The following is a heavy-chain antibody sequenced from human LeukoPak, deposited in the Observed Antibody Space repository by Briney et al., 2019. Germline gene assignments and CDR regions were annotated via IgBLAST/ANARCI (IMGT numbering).Heavy chain of an antibody. V-gene: IGHV3-64*01. CDR3: ARGPVVTAIRGPEARRAFDI. CDR1: GFTFSSYA. Sequence: GGSLRLSCAASGFTFSSYAMHWVRQAPGKGLEYVSAISSNGGSTYYANSVKGRFTISRDNSKNTLYLQMGSLRAEDMAVYYCARGPVVTAIRGPEARRAFDIWGQGTMVTVSS. D-gene: IGHD2-21*02. CDR2: ISSNGGST. J-gene: IGHJ3*02.